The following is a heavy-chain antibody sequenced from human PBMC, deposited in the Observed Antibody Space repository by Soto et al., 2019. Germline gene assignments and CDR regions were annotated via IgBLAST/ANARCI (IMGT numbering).Heavy chain of an antibody. CDR2: ISGSGGST. CDR1: GFTFSSYA. J-gene: IGHJ2*01. CDR3: LLKRYGDHRDLLAYPTRGSLDL. D-gene: IGHD4-17*01. V-gene: IGHV3-23*01. Sequence: GGSLRHSYAASGFTFSSYAMSGVRQPPGKGLEWVSAISGSGGSTYYADSVKGRFTISRDNSKNTLYLQMNSLRAEDTAVYYFLLKRYGDHRDLLAYPTRGSLDL.